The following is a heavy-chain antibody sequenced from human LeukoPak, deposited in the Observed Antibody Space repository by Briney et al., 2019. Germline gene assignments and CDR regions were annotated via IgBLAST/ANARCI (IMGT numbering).Heavy chain of an antibody. CDR1: GDSISHYY. J-gene: IGHJ6*02. Sequence: SETLSLTCTVSGDSISHYYWSWIRQPPGEGLEWIGYIYYSGSTDYNPSLKSRVSISVDTSKNQFSLKLNSVTPADTAVYYCARDGRISPYSGMDVWGQGTTVTVSS. CDR3: ARDGRISPYSGMDV. V-gene: IGHV4-59*01. D-gene: IGHD1-26*01. CDR2: IYYSGST.